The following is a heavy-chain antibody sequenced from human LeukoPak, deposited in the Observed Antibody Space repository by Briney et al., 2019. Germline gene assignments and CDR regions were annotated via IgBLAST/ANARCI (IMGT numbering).Heavy chain of an antibody. CDR1: GFTFSTYT. J-gene: IGHJ3*02. D-gene: IGHD5-18*01. Sequence: PGGSLRLSCVASGFTFSTYTMNWVRQAPGKGLEWVSSISSSPYFIQYADSVKGLFTTSRDNAGGSVYLQMNSLRVEDTAVYYCARSAIEALGTGPFDIWGQGTMATVSS. V-gene: IGHV3-21*01. CDR3: ARSAIEALGTGPFDI. CDR2: ISSSPYFI.